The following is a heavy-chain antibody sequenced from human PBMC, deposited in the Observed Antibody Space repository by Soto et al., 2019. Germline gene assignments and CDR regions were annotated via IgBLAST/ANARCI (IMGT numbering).Heavy chain of an antibody. V-gene: IGHV4-61*01. CDR2: INHSGST. D-gene: IGHD3-22*01. J-gene: IGHJ4*02. CDR1: GDSVSSDNYY. Sequence: SETLSLTCTVSGDSVSSDNYYWTWIRQPPGKGLEWIGEINHSGSTNYNPSLKSRVTISVDTSKNQFSLKLSSVTAADTAVYYCARGSPTYYYDSSGYYFGFWGQGTLVTVSS. CDR3: ARGSPTYYYDSSGYYFGF.